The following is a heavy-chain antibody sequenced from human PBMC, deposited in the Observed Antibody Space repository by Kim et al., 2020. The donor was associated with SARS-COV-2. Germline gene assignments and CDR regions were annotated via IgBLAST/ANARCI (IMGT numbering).Heavy chain of an antibody. CDR1: GGSFSGYY. CDR2: INHSGST. CDR3: ARDSSGWFRVLRARWGDADKLAGFDY. V-gene: IGHV4-34*01. J-gene: IGHJ4*02. Sequence: SETLSLTCAVYGGSFSGYYWSWIRQPPGKGLEWIGEINHSGSTNYNPSLKSRVTISVDTSKNQFSLKLSSVTAADTAVYYCARDSSGWFRVLRARWGDADKLAGFDYWGQGTLVTVSS. D-gene: IGHD6-19*01.